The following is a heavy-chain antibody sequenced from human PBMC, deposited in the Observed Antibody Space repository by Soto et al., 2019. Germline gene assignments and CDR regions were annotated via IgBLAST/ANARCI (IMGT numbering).Heavy chain of an antibody. CDR3: ARGLILWFGELSRRGGYYYYMDV. V-gene: IGHV4-34*01. Sequence: QVQLQQWGAGLLKPSETLSLTCAVYGGSFSGYQWSWIRQPPGKGLEWSGEINDSGNINYNPSLKSRVTILLDTPKRQISLKLSSVTAADSAVYYCARGLILWFGELSRRGGYYYYMDVWGKGTTVTVSS. CDR2: INDSGNI. CDR1: GGSFSGYQ. J-gene: IGHJ6*03. D-gene: IGHD3-10*01.